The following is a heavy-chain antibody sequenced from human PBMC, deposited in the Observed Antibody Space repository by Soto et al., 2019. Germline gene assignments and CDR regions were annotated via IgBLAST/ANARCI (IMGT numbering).Heavy chain of an antibody. CDR1: GFSLTTRGVG. Sequence: SGPTLVNPTETLTLTCTFSGFSLTTRGVGVGWIRQPPGKALEWLAVIYWDDDKRYSPSLKTRLVLTKDTPKNQVVLTMTNMDSVDTATYFCAHIVITFGGVVADDAFDVWGQGTMVTVS. V-gene: IGHV2-5*02. CDR2: IYWDDDK. CDR3: AHIVITFGGVVADDAFDV. J-gene: IGHJ3*01. D-gene: IGHD3-16*02.